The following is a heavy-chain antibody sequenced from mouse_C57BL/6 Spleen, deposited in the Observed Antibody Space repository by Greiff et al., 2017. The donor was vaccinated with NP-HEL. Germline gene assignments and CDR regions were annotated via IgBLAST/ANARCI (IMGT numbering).Heavy chain of an antibody. V-gene: IGHV5-16*01. J-gene: IGHJ3*01. CDR2: LNYDGSSP. CDR3: AREDGSSPAWFAY. CDR1: GFTFSDYY. Sequence: EVHLVESEGGLVQPGSSMKLSCTASGFTFSDYYMAWVRQVPETGLDWVANLNYDGSSPYYLDPLQSRFILSRAQAKNILYLQMSSLKSEDTATYCCAREDGSSPAWFAYWGQGTLVTVSA. D-gene: IGHD1-1*01.